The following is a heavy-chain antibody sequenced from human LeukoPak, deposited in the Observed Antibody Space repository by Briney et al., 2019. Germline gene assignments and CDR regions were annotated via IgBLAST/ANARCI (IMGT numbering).Heavy chain of an antibody. J-gene: IGHJ3*02. CDR3: AREWYYGSGYVFDI. Sequence: PGGSLRLSCVASGFTFSRYWMSWVRQAPGKGLEWVANIKQDGSEKYYVDSVDSVKGRFTISRDNAKNSLYLQMNSLRAEDTAVYYCAREWYYGSGYVFDIWGQGTMVTVSS. CDR2: IKQDGSEK. V-gene: IGHV3-7*01. CDR1: GFTFSRYW. D-gene: IGHD3-10*01.